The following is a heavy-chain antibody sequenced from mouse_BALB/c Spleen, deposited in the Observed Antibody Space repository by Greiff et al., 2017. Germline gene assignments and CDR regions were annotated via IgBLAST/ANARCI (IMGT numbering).Heavy chain of an antibody. CDR3: AREGSFYYDAMDY. Sequence: EVKLLESGPGLVKPSQSLSLTCSVTGYSITSGYYWNWIRQFPGNKLEWMGYISYDGSNNYNPSLKNRISITRDTSKNQFFLKLNSVTTEDTATYYCAREGSFYYDAMDYWGQGTSVTVSS. V-gene: IGHV3-6*02. J-gene: IGHJ4*01. CDR2: ISYDGSN. CDR1: GYSITSGYY.